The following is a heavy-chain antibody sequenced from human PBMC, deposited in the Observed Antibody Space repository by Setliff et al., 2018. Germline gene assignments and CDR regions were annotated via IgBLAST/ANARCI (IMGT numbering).Heavy chain of an antibody. Sequence: SETLSLTCTVSGGSISSGSYYWSRIRQPAGKGLEWIGRIYTSGSTNYNPSLKSRVTISVDTSKNQFSLKLSSVTAADTAVYYCARGDSSGYYYILFDFWGQGTLVTVS. CDR2: IYTSGST. CDR1: GGSISSGSYY. V-gene: IGHV4-61*02. D-gene: IGHD3-22*01. CDR3: ARGDSSGYYYILFDF. J-gene: IGHJ4*02.